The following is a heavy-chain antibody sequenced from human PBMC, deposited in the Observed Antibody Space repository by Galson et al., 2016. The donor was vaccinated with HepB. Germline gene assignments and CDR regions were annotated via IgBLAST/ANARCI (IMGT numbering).Heavy chain of an antibody. V-gene: IGHV2-5*02. J-gene: IGHJ4*02. D-gene: IGHD3-16*01. CDR3: ARVLDYNSVWGSFDY. CDR1: GFSLTSSGLG. Sequence: PALVKPTQTLTLSCTFSGFSLTSSGLGVGWIRQPPRKALEWLALIYWDDGKRYSPSLKRRLSITKDTSKNLVVLTMTDMDPVDQATHYCARVLDYNSVWGSFDYWGQGPLVTVSS. CDR2: IYWDDGK.